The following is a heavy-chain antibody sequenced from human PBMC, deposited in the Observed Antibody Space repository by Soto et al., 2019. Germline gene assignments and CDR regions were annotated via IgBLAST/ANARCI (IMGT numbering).Heavy chain of an antibody. CDR1: GGSFSGYY. CDR2: INHSGST. V-gene: IGHV4-34*01. J-gene: IGHJ4*02. Sequence: SETLSLTCAVYGGSFSGYYWSWIRQPPGKGLEWIGEINHSGSTNYNPSLKSRVTISVDTSKNQFSLKLSSVTAADTAVYYCARGRMITFGGVIAEDYWGQGTLVTVSS. CDR3: ARGRMITFGGVIAEDY. D-gene: IGHD3-16*02.